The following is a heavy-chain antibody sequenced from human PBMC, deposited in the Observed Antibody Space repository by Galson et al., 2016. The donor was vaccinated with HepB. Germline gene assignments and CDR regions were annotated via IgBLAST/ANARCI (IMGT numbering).Heavy chain of an antibody. CDR3: AKGDSSIWYASLDF. CDR1: GFIFDDYA. J-gene: IGHJ4*02. D-gene: IGHD6-13*01. CDR2: ISWNSGNI. Sequence: SLRLSCAASGFIFDDYAMHWVRQTPGKGLEWVSGISWNSGNIDYADSVKGRFTISRDNAKNSLYLQMNSLRPEDTARYYCAKGDSSIWYASLDFWGQGTLVTVSS. V-gene: IGHV3-9*01.